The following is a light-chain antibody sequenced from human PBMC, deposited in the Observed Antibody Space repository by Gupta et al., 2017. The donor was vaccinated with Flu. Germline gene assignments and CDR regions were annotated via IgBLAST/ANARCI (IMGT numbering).Light chain of an antibody. Sequence: GPPSLSPGGRVPPSRRARRNVNRNVHWYQHKPGQGPRLLILAASTRATGVPARFSGSGSGTEYTLTIDGLQPDDIGMYYCQQYNNWPSMTFGQGTKV. CDR1: RNVNRN. CDR2: AAS. CDR3: QQYNNWPSMT. J-gene: IGKJ1*01. V-gene: IGKV3-15*01.